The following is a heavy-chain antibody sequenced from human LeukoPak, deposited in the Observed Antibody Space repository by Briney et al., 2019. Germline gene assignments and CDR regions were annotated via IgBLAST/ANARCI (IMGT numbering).Heavy chain of an antibody. Sequence: TSETLSLTRAVSGGSISSGGYSWSWIRQPPGKGLEWIGYIYHSGSTYYNPSLKSRVTISVDRSKNQFSLKLSSVTAADTAVYYCARLWFGEFAFDYWGQGTLVTVSS. V-gene: IGHV4-30-2*01. J-gene: IGHJ4*02. CDR1: GGSISSGGYS. D-gene: IGHD3-10*01. CDR2: IYHSGST. CDR3: ARLWFGEFAFDY.